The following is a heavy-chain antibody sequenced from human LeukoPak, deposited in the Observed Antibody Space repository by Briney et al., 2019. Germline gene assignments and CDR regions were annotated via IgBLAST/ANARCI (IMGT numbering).Heavy chain of an antibody. V-gene: IGHV3-7*01. Sequence: GGSLRLSCAASRFTFSSYWMSWVRQAPGKGLEWVANIKQDGSEKYYVDSVKGRFTISRDNAKNSLYLQMNSLRAEDTAVYYCARASTPERGYSAVDYWGQGTLVTVSS. D-gene: IGHD5-12*01. J-gene: IGHJ4*02. CDR2: IKQDGSEK. CDR1: RFTFSSYW. CDR3: ARASTPERGYSAVDY.